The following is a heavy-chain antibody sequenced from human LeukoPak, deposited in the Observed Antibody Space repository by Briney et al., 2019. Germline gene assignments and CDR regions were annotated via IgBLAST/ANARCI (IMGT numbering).Heavy chain of an antibody. Sequence: TGGSLRLSCAASGFTFSSYAMSWVRQAPGKGLEWVSAISGSGGSTYSADSVKGRFTISRDNSKNTLFLQMNSLRAEDTAVYYCAKGARIAAAFGPWGQGTQVTVSS. D-gene: IGHD6-13*01. J-gene: IGHJ5*02. CDR1: GFTFSSYA. CDR2: ISGSGGST. V-gene: IGHV3-23*01. CDR3: AKGARIAAAFGP.